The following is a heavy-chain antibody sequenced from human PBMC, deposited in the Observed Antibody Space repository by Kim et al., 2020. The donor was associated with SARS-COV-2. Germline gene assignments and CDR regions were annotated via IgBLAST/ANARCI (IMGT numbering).Heavy chain of an antibody. CDR1: GYSFTEYY. D-gene: IGHD2-21*01. CDR2: ISSYNGDL. V-gene: IGHV1-18*01. J-gene: IGHJ3*01. Sequence: ASVKVSCKAPGYSFTEYYFSWVLQPPGQGLSWLGLISSYNGDLSYSPRFQGRFSITTDPSPNTAYLELRRLTADDTAVYYCTRETRLLFKGMTVWGQGT. CDR3: TRETRLLFKGMTV.